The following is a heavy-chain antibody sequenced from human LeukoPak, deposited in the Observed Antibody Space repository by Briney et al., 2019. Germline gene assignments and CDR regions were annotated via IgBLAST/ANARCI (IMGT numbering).Heavy chain of an antibody. CDR1: GGTFSSYA. V-gene: IGHV1-69*06. Sequence: ASVKVSCKASGGTFSSYAISWVRQAPGQGLEWMGGIIPIFGTANYAQKFQGRVTITADKSTSTAYMELSSLRSEDTAVYYCARDRISYGYEGLDYYYYYMDVWGKGTTVTVSS. J-gene: IGHJ6*03. D-gene: IGHD5-18*01. CDR3: ARDRISYGYEGLDYYYYYMDV. CDR2: IIPIFGTA.